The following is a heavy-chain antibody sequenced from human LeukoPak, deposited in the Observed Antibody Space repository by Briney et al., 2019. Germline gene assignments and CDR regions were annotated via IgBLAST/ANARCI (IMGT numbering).Heavy chain of an antibody. D-gene: IGHD2-2*01. CDR3: ARAGLIVVVPAAVDY. Sequence: ASVKVSYTASGYTFTGYYMHWVRQAPGQGLEWMGWINPNSGGTNYAQKFQGRVTMPRDTSISTAYMELSRLRSDDTAVYYCARAGLIVVVPAAVDYWGQGTLVTVSS. CDR1: GYTFTGYY. V-gene: IGHV1-2*02. CDR2: INPNSGGT. J-gene: IGHJ4*02.